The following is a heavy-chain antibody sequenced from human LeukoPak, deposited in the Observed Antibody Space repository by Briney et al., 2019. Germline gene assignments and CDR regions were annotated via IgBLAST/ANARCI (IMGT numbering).Heavy chain of an antibody. CDR1: GGSFSGYY. CDR2: IYTSGST. V-gene: IGHV4-59*10. J-gene: IGHJ6*03. CDR3: ARGIFAVVTDYYYYMDV. Sequence: SETLSLTCAVYGGSFSGYYWSWIRQPPGKGLEWIGRIYTSGSTNYNPSLKSRVTISVDTSKNQFSLKLRSVTAADTAVYYCARGIFAVVTDYYYYMDVWGKGTTVTVSS. D-gene: IGHD3-3*01.